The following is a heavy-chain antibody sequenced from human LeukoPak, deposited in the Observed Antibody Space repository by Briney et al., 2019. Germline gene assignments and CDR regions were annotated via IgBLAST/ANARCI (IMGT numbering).Heavy chain of an antibody. CDR3: VKVMSRYFDWAIYYFDS. CDR2: ITSTGTMT. J-gene: IGHJ4*02. D-gene: IGHD3-9*01. Sequence: PGGSLRLSCSASQFAFDAHALHWVRQAPGRGLEHISAITSTGTMTYYADSVKGRFTISRDNSKDTLYLQMSSLRPEDTATYYCVKVMSRYFDWAIYYFDSWGPGTLVSVSS. CDR1: QFAFDAHA. V-gene: IGHV3-64D*06.